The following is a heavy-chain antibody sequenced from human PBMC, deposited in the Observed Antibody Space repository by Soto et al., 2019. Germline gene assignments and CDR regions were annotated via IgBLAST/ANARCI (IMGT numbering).Heavy chain of an antibody. D-gene: IGHD6-13*01. CDR2: IIPIFGTA. J-gene: IGHJ6*02. V-gene: IGHV1-69*13. CDR1: GGTFSSYA. Sequence: PSVKVSCKAPGGTFSSYAISWVRQAPGQGLEWMGGIIPIFGTANYAQKFQGRVTITADESTSTAYMELSSLRSEDTAVYYCAKYSSSWYGNYYYGMDVWGQGTTVTVSS. CDR3: AKYSSSWYGNYYYGMDV.